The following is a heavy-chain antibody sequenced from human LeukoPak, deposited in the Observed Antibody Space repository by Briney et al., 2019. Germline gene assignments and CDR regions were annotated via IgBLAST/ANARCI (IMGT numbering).Heavy chain of an antibody. CDR2: IIPILGIA. CDR3: AREGPVGARAFDI. Sequence: GASVKVSCKASGGTFSSYAISWVRQAPGQGLEWMGRIIPILGIANYAQKFQGRVTITADKSTSTAYMELSSLRSEDTAVYYCAREGPVGARAFDIWGQGTMVTVSS. V-gene: IGHV1-69*04. J-gene: IGHJ3*02. CDR1: GGTFSSYA. D-gene: IGHD1-26*01.